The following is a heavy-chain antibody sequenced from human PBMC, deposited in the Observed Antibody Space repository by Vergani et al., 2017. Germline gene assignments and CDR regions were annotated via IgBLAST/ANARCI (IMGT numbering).Heavy chain of an antibody. Sequence: QVQLQESGPGLVKPSETLSLTCTVSGGSISSYYWSWIRQPPGKGLEWIGYIYYSGSTNYNPSLKSRVTISVDTSKNQSSLKLSSVTAADTAVSYCARLGYCSSPSCPGDAFDIWGQATMVTVSS. J-gene: IGHJ3*02. V-gene: IGHV4-59*01. CDR3: ARLGYCSSPSCPGDAFDI. CDR2: IYYSGST. D-gene: IGHD2-2*01. CDR1: GGSISSYY.